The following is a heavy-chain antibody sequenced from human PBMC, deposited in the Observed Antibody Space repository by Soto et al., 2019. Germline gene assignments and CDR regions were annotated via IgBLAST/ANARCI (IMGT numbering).Heavy chain of an antibody. V-gene: IGHV1-69*12. J-gene: IGHJ6*02. CDR1: GGTFSSYA. CDR2: IIPIFATA. CDR3: ATQGVPIYYCYGMDV. D-gene: IGHD2-2*01. Sequence: QVQLVQSGAEVKKPGSSVKVSCKASGGTFSSYAISWVRQAPGQGLEWMGGIIPIFATANYAQKFQGRVTITVHESMSTAYMELRRLISRDTTVYQWATQGVPIYYCYGMDVWGQGRTVTVSS.